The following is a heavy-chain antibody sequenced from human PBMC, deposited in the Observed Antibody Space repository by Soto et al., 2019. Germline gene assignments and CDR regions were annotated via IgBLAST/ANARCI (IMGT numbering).Heavy chain of an antibody. CDR2: IIPIFGTA. CDR1: GGTLSSYA. V-gene: IGHV1-69*13. J-gene: IGHJ5*02. D-gene: IGHD3-22*01. Sequence: SVKVSCKASGGTLSSYAISWVRQAPGQGLEWMGGIIPIFGTANYAQKFQGRVTITADESTSTAYMELSSLRSEDTAVYYCARGGLTMIVVVPNWFDPWGQGTLVTVSS. CDR3: ARGGLTMIVVVPNWFDP.